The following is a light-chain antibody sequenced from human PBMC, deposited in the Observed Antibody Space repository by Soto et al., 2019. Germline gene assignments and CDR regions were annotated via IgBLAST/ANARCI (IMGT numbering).Light chain of an antibody. J-gene: IGKJ4*01. CDR2: DTS. V-gene: IGKV3-20*01. Sequence: EIVLTQSPGTLSLSVGERVTLSCRASQSVSSYLAWYQQTPGHAPRLLIYDTSNRATGTPDRFSGSGSGTDVTLTISRLEPEDFTVYYCQQYGSSPLTFGGGTTVEIK. CDR3: QQYGSSPLT. CDR1: QSVSSY.